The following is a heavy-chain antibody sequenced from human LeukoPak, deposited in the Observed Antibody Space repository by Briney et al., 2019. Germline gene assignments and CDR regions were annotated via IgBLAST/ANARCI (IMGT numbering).Heavy chain of an antibody. J-gene: IGHJ4*02. V-gene: IGHV1-46*01. CDR1: GYTFTSYY. CDR3: AREVVTAGGYYFDY. CDR2: INPSGGST. Sequence: ASVKVSCKASGYTFTSYYMHWVRQAPGQGLEWMGIINPSGGSTSYAQKFQGRVTITADKSTSTAYMELSSLRSEDTAVYYCAREVVTAGGYYFDYWGQGTLVTVSS. D-gene: IGHD2-21*02.